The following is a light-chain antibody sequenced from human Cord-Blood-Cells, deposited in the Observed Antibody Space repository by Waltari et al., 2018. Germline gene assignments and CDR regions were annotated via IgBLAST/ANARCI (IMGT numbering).Light chain of an antibody. Sequence: IVLPQSPGTLPLSPGERSTLSCRASNSVSSSYLAWSQQKPGPAPRLLIYDASSRATGSPDRFSGSGSGTDFTRTISRLEPEDFAVYYCQQYGSSPPYSFGQGTKLEIK. CDR2: DAS. V-gene: IGKV3-20*01. CDR3: QQYGSSPPYS. CDR1: NSVSSSY. J-gene: IGKJ2*03.